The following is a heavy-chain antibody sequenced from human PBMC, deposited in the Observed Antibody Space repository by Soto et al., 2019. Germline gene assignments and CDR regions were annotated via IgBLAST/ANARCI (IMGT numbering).Heavy chain of an antibody. J-gene: IGHJ4*02. CDR2: VSHDGRNT. CDR1: GFTFIDYG. V-gene: IGHV3-30*18. CDR3: AKGGRQWLVTPDFNY. Sequence: GGSLRLCCAAFGFTFIDYGMHWVRQDTGKGLEWVAVVSHDGRNTHYADSVKGRFTISRDSSKNTVSLEMTSLRAEDTAVYYCAKGGRQWLVTPDFNYWGQGALVTVSS. D-gene: IGHD6-19*01.